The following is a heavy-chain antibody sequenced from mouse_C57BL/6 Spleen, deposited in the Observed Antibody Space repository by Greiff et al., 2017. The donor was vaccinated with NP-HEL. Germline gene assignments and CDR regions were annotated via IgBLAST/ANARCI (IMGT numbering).Heavy chain of an antibody. CDR3: ARLDYYGSSYWYFDV. Sequence: DVHLVESGGGLVQPGGSLKLSCAASGFTFSDYYMYWVRQTPEKRLEWVAYISNGGGSTYYPDTVKGRFTISRDNAKNTLYLQMSRLKSEDTAMYYCARLDYYGSSYWYFDVWGTGTTVTVSS. D-gene: IGHD1-1*01. CDR1: GFTFSDYY. CDR2: ISNGGGST. J-gene: IGHJ1*03. V-gene: IGHV5-12*01.